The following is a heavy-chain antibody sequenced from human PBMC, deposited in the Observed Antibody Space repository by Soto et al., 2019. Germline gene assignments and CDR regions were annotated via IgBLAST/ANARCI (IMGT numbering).Heavy chain of an antibody. D-gene: IGHD4-17*01. Sequence: SGPTLVNPTQTLTLTCTFSGFSLSSKGMRVSWIRQPPGKALEWLARIDWDDDKFYSPSLRTRLTISKDTSKNQVVLTMTNVDPKDTATYYCARSPGGFTVATYFFDYWGQGTLVTVSS. CDR3: ARSPGGFTVATYFFDY. CDR1: GFSLSSKGMR. CDR2: IDWDDDK. J-gene: IGHJ4*02. V-gene: IGHV2-70*04.